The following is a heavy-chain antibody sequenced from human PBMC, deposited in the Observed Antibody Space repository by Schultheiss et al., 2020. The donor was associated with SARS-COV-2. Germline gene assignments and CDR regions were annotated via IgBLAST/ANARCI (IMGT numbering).Heavy chain of an antibody. D-gene: IGHD2-21*02. CDR1: GGSISSGSYY. J-gene: IGHJ5*02. CDR2: IYTSGST. CDR3: ARRAPYCGGDCPPRWFDP. V-gene: IGHV4-61*02. Sequence: SETLSLTCTVSGGSISSGSYYWSWIRQPAGKGLEWIGRIYTSGSTNYNPSLKSRVTISVDTSKNQFSLKLSSVTAADTAVYYCARRAPYCGGDCPPRWFDPWGQGTLVTVSS.